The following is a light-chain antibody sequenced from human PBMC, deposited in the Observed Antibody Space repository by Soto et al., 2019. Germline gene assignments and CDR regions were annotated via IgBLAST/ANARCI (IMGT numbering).Light chain of an antibody. J-gene: IGKJ5*01. CDR1: QSVSSSY. CDR3: QQYGSSLIT. Sequence: EIVLTQSPATLSLSPGERATLSCVASQSVSSSYLAWYQQKPGLAPRLLIYDASSRATGIPDRFSGSGSGTDFTHTISRLEPEDFALSYCQQYGSSLITFGQGTRLDIK. CDR2: DAS. V-gene: IGKV3D-20*01.